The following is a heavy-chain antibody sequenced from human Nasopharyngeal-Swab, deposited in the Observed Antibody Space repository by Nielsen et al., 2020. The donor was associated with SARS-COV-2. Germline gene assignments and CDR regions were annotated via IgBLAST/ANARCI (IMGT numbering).Heavy chain of an antibody. CDR3: ARVGGGFVLMGLDI. D-gene: IGHD2-8*01. CDR2: IKQDGSEK. J-gene: IGHJ3*02. Sequence: GVLKISCAASGFTFRSYWMSWVRQAPGKGLEWVANIKQDGSEKYYVDSVKGRFTISRDNAKNSLYLQMNSLRAEDTAVYYCARVGGGFVLMGLDIWGQGTMVTVSS. V-gene: IGHV3-7*03. CDR1: GFTFRSYW.